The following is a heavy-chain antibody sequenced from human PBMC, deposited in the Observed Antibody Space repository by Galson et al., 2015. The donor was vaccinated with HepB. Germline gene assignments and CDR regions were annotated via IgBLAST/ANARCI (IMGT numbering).Heavy chain of an antibody. CDR2: ISNSGGST. CDR3: AKDGFMVWGVKYLQH. CDR1: GFTFRSYA. D-gene: IGHD3-10*01. J-gene: IGHJ1*01. V-gene: IGHV3-23*01. Sequence: SLRLSCAASGFTFRSYAMSWVRQAPGKGLEWVSAISNSGGSTYYADSVKGRFTISRDNSKNTLYLQMNSLRAEDTAGYYWAKDGFMVWGVKYLQHWGQGTLVTVSS.